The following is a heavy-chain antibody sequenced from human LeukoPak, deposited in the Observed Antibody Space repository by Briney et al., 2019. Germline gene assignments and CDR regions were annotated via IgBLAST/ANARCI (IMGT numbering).Heavy chain of an antibody. D-gene: IGHD6-25*01. CDR2: INPNSGGT. Sequence: ASVKVSCKASGYTFIDYYIHWVRQAPGQGLEWMGRINPNSGGTNYAQKFQGRVTMTRDTSISTAYMELSSLRSDDTAVYYCAKKYAFSSADNWFDPWGRGTLVTVSS. V-gene: IGHV1-2*06. CDR1: GYTFIDYY. J-gene: IGHJ5*02. CDR3: AKKYAFSSADNWFDP.